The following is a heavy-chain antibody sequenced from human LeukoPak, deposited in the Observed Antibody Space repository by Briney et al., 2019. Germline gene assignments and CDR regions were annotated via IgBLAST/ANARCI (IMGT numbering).Heavy chain of an antibody. CDR1: GYTFTGYY. Sequence: EASLRVSCTASGYTFTGYYMHWVRQAPGQGLEWMGWINPNSGGTNYAQTFQGRVTMTRDTSISTAYMELSRLRSDDTAVYYCARVHLSYYDSSGYCLIEYWGQGTLVTVFS. J-gene: IGHJ4*02. V-gene: IGHV1-2*02. CDR3: ARVHLSYYDSSGYCLIEY. CDR2: INPNSGGT. D-gene: IGHD3-22*01.